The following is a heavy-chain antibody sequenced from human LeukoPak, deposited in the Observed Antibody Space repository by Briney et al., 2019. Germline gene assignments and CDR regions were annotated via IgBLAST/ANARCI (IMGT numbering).Heavy chain of an antibody. CDR3: ARSVDTGAFDI. CDR1: GFTFSFYW. CDR2: IKQDGSEK. J-gene: IGHJ3*02. Sequence: GGSLRLSCAASGFTFSFYWMSWVRQAPGRGLEWVASIKQDGSEKYSVDSVKGRFTISRDNAQNSLYLQMNSLRAEDTAVYYCARSVDTGAFDIWGQGTMVTVSS. V-gene: IGHV3-7*01.